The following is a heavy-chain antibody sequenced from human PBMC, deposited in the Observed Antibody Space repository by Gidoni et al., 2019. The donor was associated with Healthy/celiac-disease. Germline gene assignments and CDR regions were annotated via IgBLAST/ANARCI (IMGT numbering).Heavy chain of an antibody. D-gene: IGHD3-10*01. Sequence: EVQLVESGGGLVKPGGSLRLSCAPSGFTFSNAWMSWVRQAPGKGLEWVGRIKSKTDGGTTDYAAPVKGRFTISRDDSKNTLYLQMNSLKTEDTAVYYCTTPLTIDGNLDYWGQGTLVTVSS. CDR1: GFTFSNAW. J-gene: IGHJ4*02. V-gene: IGHV3-15*01. CDR3: TTPLTIDGNLDY. CDR2: IKSKTDGGTT.